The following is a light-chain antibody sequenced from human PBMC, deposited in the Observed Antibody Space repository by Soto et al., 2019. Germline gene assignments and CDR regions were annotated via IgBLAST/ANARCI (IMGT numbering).Light chain of an antibody. J-gene: IGKJ5*01. CDR2: DAS. CDR1: QCVPRH. Sequence: EIVLTQSPGNLSLSPGERATVSCRGGQCVPRHLAWYQQRPGLPPRLLIYDASSRATGIPDRFSGSGSGTDFILTISSLEPEDFAVYYCPQSSNWPPEITSGQGTRLEIK. V-gene: IGKV3-11*01. CDR3: PQSSNWPPEIT.